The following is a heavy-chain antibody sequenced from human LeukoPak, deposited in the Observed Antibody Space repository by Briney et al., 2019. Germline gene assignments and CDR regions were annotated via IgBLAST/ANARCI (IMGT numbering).Heavy chain of an antibody. J-gene: IGHJ5*02. Sequence: SETLFLTCTVSGGSISSSSYYWGWIRQPPGKGLEWIGSIYYSGSTYYKASLKSRVTISVDTSKNQFSLKLTSVTAADTAIYYCARQRAYYYDSSGHYQGWFDPWGQGTLVTVSS. CDR1: GGSISSSSYY. CDR3: ARQRAYYYDSSGHYQGWFDP. CDR2: IYYSGST. D-gene: IGHD3-22*01. V-gene: IGHV4-39*01.